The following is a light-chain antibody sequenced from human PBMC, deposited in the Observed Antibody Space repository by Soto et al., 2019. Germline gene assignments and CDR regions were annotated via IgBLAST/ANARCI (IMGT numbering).Light chain of an antibody. V-gene: IGKV4-1*01. CDR2: WAS. J-gene: IGKJ1*01. CDR3: QQYYSTPRA. CDR1: QSVLYSSNNKNY. Sequence: DIVMTQSPDSLAXSLGXXXTIXXXSXQSVLYSSNNKNYLAWYQQKPGQPPKLLIYWASTRESGVPDRFSGSGSGTDFTLTISSLQAEDVAVYYCQQYYSTPRAFGQGTKVEIK.